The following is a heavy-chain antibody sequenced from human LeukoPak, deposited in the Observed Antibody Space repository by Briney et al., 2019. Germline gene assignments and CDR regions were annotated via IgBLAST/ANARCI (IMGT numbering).Heavy chain of an antibody. CDR2: IYYSGST. CDR1: GGSISSYY. J-gene: IGHJ6*03. Sequence: SETLSLTCTVSGGSISSYYWSWIRQPPGKGLEWIGYIYYSGSTNYNPSLKSRVTISVDTSKNQFSLKLSSVTAADTAVYYCARGIFNYYDSSGYYDLYYYYYMDVWGKGTTVTVSS. CDR3: ARGIFNYYDSSGYYDLYYYYYMDV. D-gene: IGHD3-22*01. V-gene: IGHV4-59*01.